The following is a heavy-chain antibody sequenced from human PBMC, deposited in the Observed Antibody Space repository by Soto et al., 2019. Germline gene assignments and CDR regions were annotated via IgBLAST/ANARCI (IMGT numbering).Heavy chain of an antibody. J-gene: IGHJ6*03. CDR3: AKDVAVVDIVATILYYYYYYMDV. D-gene: IGHD5-12*01. CDR1: GFTFSSYA. CDR2: ISGSGGST. Sequence: GESLKISCAASGFTFSSYAMSWVRQAPGKGLEWVSAISGSGGSTYYADSVKGRFTISRDNSKNTLYLQMNSLRAEDTAVYYCAKDVAVVDIVATILYYYYYYMDVWGKGTTVTVSS. V-gene: IGHV3-23*01.